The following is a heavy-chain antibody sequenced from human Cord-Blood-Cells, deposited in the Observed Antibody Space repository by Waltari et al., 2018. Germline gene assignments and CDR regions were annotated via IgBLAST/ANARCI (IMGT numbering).Heavy chain of an antibody. Sequence: QVQLVQSGAEVKKPGSSVKVSCKASGGTFSSYAISWVRQAPGQGHEWMEGIIPIFGTANYAQKFQGRVTITADESTSTAYMALSSLRSEDTAVYYWAREIPGTRAFDYWGQGTLVTVSS. CDR3: AREIPGTRAFDY. D-gene: IGHD1-7*01. J-gene: IGHJ4*02. CDR2: IIPIFGTA. V-gene: IGHV1-69*01. CDR1: GGTFSSYA.